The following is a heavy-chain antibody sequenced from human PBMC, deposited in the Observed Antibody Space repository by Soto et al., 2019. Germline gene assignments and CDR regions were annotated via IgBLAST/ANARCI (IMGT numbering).Heavy chain of an antibody. CDR3: TTDHPPQYYYDSSGPQGY. D-gene: IGHD3-22*01. V-gene: IGHV3-15*01. Sequence: GGSLRLSCAASGFTFSNAWMSWVRQAPGKGLEWVGRIKSKTDGGTTDYAAPVKGRFTISRDDSKNTLYLQMNSLKTEDTAVYYCTTDHPPQYYYDSSGPQGYWGQGTLVTVSS. CDR1: GFTFSNAW. J-gene: IGHJ4*02. CDR2: IKSKTDGGTT.